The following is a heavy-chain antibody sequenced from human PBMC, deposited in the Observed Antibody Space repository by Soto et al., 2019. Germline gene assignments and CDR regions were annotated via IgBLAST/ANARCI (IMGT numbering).Heavy chain of an antibody. CDR1: GGSISTYY. V-gene: IGHV4-59*01. Sequence: LSLTCTVSGGSISTYYWTWIRQPPGEGLEWIGSIYYTGSTNYNPSLKRRVTISVDTSKNQFSLRLSSVTAADTAVYYCARKSESVFDYWGRGTLVTVSS. CDR2: IYYTGST. J-gene: IGHJ4*02. D-gene: IGHD3-3*01. CDR3: ARKSESVFDY.